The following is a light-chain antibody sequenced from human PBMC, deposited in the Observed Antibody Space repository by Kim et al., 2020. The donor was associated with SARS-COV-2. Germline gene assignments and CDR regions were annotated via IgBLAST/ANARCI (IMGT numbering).Light chain of an antibody. CDR3: QKCDSAPWT. Sequence: ASVGDRVTITCRASQDIRNYLAWFQLKPGKAPKLLIYAASALQPGGPSRFSGSGSGTDFTLTVTSLQPEDVATYYCQKCDSAPWTFGQGTKVDIK. CDR2: AAS. J-gene: IGKJ1*01. CDR1: QDIRNY. V-gene: IGKV1-27*01.